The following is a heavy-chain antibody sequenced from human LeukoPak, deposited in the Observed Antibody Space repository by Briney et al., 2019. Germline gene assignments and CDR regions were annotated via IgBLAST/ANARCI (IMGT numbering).Heavy chain of an antibody. V-gene: IGHV4-39*01. CDR1: GDSISTSKSY. CDR2: IYYTGNT. Sequence: SDTLSLTCTVSGDSISTSKSYWGWIRQPPLKGLEWIGSIYYTGNTYYNASLKSRVTISVDTSNNQFSLKLTSVTAADTAVYYCAKSGGYGLIDYWGQGTLVTVSS. J-gene: IGHJ4*02. CDR3: AKSGGYGLIDY. D-gene: IGHD1-26*01.